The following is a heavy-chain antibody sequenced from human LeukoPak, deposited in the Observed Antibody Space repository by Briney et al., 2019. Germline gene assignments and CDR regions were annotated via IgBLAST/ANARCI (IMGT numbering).Heavy chain of an antibody. CDR2: IYYSGST. CDR3: AREGTTYYYGSGDNWFDP. Sequence: PSETLSLTCTVSGGSISSHYWSWIRQPPGKGLEWIGYIYYSGSTNYNPSLKSRVTISVDTTKNQFSLKLSSVTAADTAVYYCAREGTTYYYGSGDNWFDPWGQGTLVTVSS. D-gene: IGHD3-10*01. CDR1: GGSISSHY. V-gene: IGHV4-59*11. J-gene: IGHJ5*02.